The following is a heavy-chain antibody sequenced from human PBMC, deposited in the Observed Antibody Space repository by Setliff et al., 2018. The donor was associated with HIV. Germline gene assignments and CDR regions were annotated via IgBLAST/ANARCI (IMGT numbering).Heavy chain of an antibody. Sequence: PGGSLRLSCAASGFTFSKYWMSWVRQAPGKGLEWVASVNPDGSEASSVGSMKGRFTVSRDNAKNSLSLQMNSLRVEDTAVYYCAREGITGTTLHPYWGQGTLVTVSS. V-gene: IGHV3-7*01. D-gene: IGHD1-7*01. CDR2: VNPDGSEA. CDR1: GFTFSKYW. CDR3: AREGITGTTLHPY. J-gene: IGHJ4*02.